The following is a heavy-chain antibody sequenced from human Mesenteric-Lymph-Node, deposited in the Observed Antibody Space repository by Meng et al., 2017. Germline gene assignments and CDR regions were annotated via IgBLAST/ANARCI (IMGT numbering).Heavy chain of an antibody. D-gene: IGHD6-19*01. CDR2: IHYSRSP. CDR1: CDSVSNNYF. V-gene: IGHV4-61*01. CDR3: ARMIGSGPFDY. J-gene: IGHJ4*02. Sequence: PLEAGPGLLRPSGTLSLPGLGSCDSVSNNYFWSWLRQSPGKGLELIGYIHYSRSPNYNPSLKSRVTISVDTSKNQFSLKLNSVTAADTAVYYCARMIGSGPFDYWGQGTLVTVSS.